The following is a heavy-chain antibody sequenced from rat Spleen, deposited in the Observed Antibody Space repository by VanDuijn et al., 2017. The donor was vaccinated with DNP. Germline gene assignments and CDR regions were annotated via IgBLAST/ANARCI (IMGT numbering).Heavy chain of an antibody. CDR2: ISYEGSST. CDR3: ARHDS. V-gene: IGHV5-22*01. J-gene: IGHJ2*01. CDR1: GFTFSDYY. Sequence: EVQLVESGGGLVQPGRSMKVSCAASGFTFSDYYMAWVRQAPKKGLEWVASISYEGSSTYYGDSVKGRFTISRDNAKSTLYLQMNSLRSEDTATYYCARHDSWGQGVMVTVSS.